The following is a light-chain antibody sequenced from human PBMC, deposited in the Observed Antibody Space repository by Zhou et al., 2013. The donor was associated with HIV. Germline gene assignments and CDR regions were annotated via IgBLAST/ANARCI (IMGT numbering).Light chain of an antibody. CDR3: QQCDVYPFT. Sequence: AILLTQSPSSLSASVGDRVNITCRASQAIGSALGWYQQKPGAPPKLLIYGASTLETEVPSRFSGSGSGTDFTLTISGLRPEDFATYFCQQCDVYPFTFGPGTKVDV. CDR1: QAIGSA. V-gene: IGKV1-13*02. CDR2: GAS. J-gene: IGKJ3*01.